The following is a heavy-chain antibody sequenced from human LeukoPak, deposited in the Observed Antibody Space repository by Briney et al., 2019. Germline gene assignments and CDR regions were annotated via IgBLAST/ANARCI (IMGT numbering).Heavy chain of an antibody. CDR2: ISSSSSYI. CDR1: GFTFRSYN. V-gene: IGHV3-21*01. Sequence: GGSLRLSCAASGFTFRSYNMNWVRQAPGKRLEWVSSISSSSSYIYYADSVKGRFTISRDNAKNSLYLQMNSLRAEDTALYYCARGASRADYWGQGTLVTVSS. J-gene: IGHJ4*02. CDR3: ARGASRADY.